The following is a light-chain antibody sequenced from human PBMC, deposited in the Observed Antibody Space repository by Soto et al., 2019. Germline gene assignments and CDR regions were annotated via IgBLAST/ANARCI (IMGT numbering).Light chain of an antibody. V-gene: IGLV2-14*01. Sequence: SALTQPASVSGSPGQSITISCTGTSGDVGGYNYVSWYQQHPGKAPKLMIYDVRNRPSGVSNRFSGSKSVNTASLTISGLQAEDEADYYCSSYTSISTYVFGTGTKVTVL. CDR2: DVR. CDR3: SSYTSISTYV. J-gene: IGLJ1*01. CDR1: SGDVGGYNY.